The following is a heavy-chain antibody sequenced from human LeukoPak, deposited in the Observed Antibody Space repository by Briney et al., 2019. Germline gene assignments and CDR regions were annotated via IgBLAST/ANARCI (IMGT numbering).Heavy chain of an antibody. CDR1: GFTFSTYV. Sequence: GGSLRLSCAASGFTFSTYVMSWVRQAPGKGLEWVSVIYSGGSTYYADSVKGRFTISRDNSKNTLYLQMNSLRAEDTAVYYCARDQENILYGMDVWGQGTTVTVSS. V-gene: IGHV3-53*01. D-gene: IGHD2/OR15-2a*01. CDR3: ARDQENILYGMDV. CDR2: IYSGGST. J-gene: IGHJ6*02.